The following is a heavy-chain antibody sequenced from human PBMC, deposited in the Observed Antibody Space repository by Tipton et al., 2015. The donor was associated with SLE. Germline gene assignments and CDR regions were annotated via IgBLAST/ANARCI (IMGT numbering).Heavy chain of an antibody. D-gene: IGHD5-12*01. J-gene: IGHJ4*02. CDR3: AKDKGAGLRFFDY. Sequence: SLRLSCAASGFTFSSYSMNWVRQASGKGLEWVSYISSSSSTIYYADSVKGRFTISRDNAKNSLYLQMNSLRAEDTAVYYCAKDKGAGLRFFDYWGQGTLVTVSS. V-gene: IGHV3-48*01. CDR1: GFTFSSYS. CDR2: ISSSSSTI.